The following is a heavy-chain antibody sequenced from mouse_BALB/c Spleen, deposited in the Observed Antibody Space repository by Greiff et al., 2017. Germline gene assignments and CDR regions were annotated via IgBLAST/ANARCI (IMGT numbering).Heavy chain of an antibody. J-gene: IGHJ2*01. V-gene: IGHV2-9*02. CDR2: IWAGGST. Sequence: VQLQQSGPGLVAPSQSLSITCTVSGFSLTSYGVHWVRQPPGKGLEWLGVIWAGGSTNYNSALMSRLSISKDNSKSHVFLKMNSLQTDDTATYYCARDDYDALYYFDYWGQGTTLTVSS. CDR1: GFSLTSYG. CDR3: ARDDYDALYYFDY. D-gene: IGHD2-4*01.